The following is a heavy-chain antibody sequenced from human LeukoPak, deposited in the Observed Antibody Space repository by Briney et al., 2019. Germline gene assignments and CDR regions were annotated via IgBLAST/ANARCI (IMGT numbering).Heavy chain of an antibody. D-gene: IGHD5-12*01. CDR3: AKGDSGYDLTY. CDR2: ISWDGGST. V-gene: IGHV3-43D*03. Sequence: GGSLRLSCAASGFSFDDYAMHWVRQAPGKGLEWVSLISWDGGSTYYADSVKGRFTISRDNSKNSLYLQMNSLRAEDTALYYCAKGDSGYDLTYWGQGTLVTVSS. J-gene: IGHJ4*02. CDR1: GFSFDDYA.